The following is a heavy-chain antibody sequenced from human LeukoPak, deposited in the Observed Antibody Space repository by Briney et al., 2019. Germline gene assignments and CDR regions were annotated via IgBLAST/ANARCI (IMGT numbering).Heavy chain of an antibody. D-gene: IGHD3-16*02. CDR2: IKQDGSEE. V-gene: IGHV3-7*01. CDR1: GFTFRNYW. CDR3: ARGSLSRWFDY. J-gene: IGHJ4*02. Sequence: PGGSLRLSCAASGFTFRNYWMSSVRPAPGEGLEWVANIKQDGSEEYYMDSVRGRFTMSRDNAKNTLYLQMNSLRAEDTALYYCARGSLSRWFDYWGQGTLVTVSS.